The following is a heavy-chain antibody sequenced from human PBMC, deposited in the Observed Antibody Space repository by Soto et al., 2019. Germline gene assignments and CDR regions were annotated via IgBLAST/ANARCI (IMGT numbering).Heavy chain of an antibody. D-gene: IGHD2-15*01. Sequence: QVQLVQSGAEVKKPGSSVKVSCKASGGTFSSYTISWVRQAPGQGLEWMGRIIPILGIANYAQKFQGRVTITANKSTSTAYMELSSLRSEDTAVYYCASDGDCSGGSCYRGEHYFDYWGQGTLVTVSS. V-gene: IGHV1-69*02. CDR2: IIPILGIA. CDR1: GGTFSSYT. J-gene: IGHJ4*02. CDR3: ASDGDCSGGSCYRGEHYFDY.